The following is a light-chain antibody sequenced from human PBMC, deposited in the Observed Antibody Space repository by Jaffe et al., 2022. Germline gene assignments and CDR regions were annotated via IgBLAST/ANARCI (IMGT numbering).Light chain of an antibody. V-gene: IGKV1-16*02. CDR1: QGISNS. J-gene: IGKJ2*01. CDR2: GAS. CDR3: LQYKSYPRT. Sequence: DIQLTQSPSSLSASVGDRVTITCRASQGISNSLHWIQQKPGKAPKSLMYGASILQSGVPSKFSGSGSGTDFTLTISSLQPEDFATYYCLQYKSYPRTFGQGTKLEIK.